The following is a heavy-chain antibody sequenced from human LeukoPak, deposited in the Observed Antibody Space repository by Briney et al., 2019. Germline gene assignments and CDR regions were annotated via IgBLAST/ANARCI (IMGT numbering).Heavy chain of an antibody. CDR1: GFTVSSNY. V-gene: IGHV3-53*01. Sequence: GSLRLSCAASGFTVSSNYMSWVRQAPGKGLEWVSVIYSGGSTYYADSVKGRFTISRDNAKNSLYLQMNSLRAEDTAVYYCARGQTSGWYFNYWGQGTLVTVSS. CDR3: ARGQTSGWYFNY. J-gene: IGHJ4*02. CDR2: IYSGGST. D-gene: IGHD6-19*01.